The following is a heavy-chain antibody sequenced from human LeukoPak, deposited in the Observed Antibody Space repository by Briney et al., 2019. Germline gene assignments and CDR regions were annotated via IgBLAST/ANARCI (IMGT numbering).Heavy chain of an antibody. J-gene: IGHJ1*01. Sequence: GGSLRLSCAASGFTFSSYAMSWVRQAPGKGLEWVSAISGSGGSTYYADSVKGRFTISRDKSKNTLYLQMNSLRAEDTAVYYCAKDPAMVRGVIIGYFQHWGQGTLVTVSS. CDR2: ISGSGGST. CDR1: GFTFSSYA. CDR3: AKDPAMVRGVIIGYFQH. D-gene: IGHD3-10*01. V-gene: IGHV3-23*01.